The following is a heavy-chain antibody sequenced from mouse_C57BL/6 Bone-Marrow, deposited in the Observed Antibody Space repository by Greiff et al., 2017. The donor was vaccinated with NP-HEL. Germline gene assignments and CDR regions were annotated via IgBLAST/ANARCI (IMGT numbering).Heavy chain of an antibody. CDR1: GFTFSSYG. CDR3: ARPSYYGYAMDY. J-gene: IGHJ4*01. Sequence: EVNVVESGGDLVKPGGSLKLSCAASGFTFSSYGMSWVRQTPDKRLEWVATISSGGSYTYYPDSVKGRFTISRDNAKNTRYLQMSSLKSEDTAMYYCARPSYYGYAMDYWGQGTSVTVSS. V-gene: IGHV5-6*01. D-gene: IGHD1-1*01. CDR2: ISSGGSYT.